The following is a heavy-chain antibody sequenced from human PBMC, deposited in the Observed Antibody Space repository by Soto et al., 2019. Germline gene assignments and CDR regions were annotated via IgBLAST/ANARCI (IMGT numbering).Heavy chain of an antibody. D-gene: IGHD4-17*01. CDR3: ARTPYGDYAFDI. V-gene: IGHV3-33*01. CDR1: GFTFSSYG. CDR2: IWYDGSNK. Sequence: GGSLRLSCAASGFTFSSYGMHWVRQAPGKGLEWVAVIWYDGSNKYYADSVKGRFTISRDNSKNTLYLQMNSLRAKDTAVYYCARTPYGDYAFDIWGQGTMVTVSS. J-gene: IGHJ3*02.